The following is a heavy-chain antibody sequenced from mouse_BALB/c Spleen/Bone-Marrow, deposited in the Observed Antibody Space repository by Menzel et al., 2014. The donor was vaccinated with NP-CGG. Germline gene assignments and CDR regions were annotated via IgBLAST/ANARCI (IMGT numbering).Heavy chain of an antibody. J-gene: IGHJ2*01. V-gene: IGHV1-9*01. CDR2: ILPGSGTA. D-gene: IGHD1-1*01. CDR3: ARASVVPYYFDF. CDR1: GYTFSNYW. Sequence: VQLVESGAELMKPGASVKISCKATGYTFSNYWIDWVKQRPGHGLEWIGEILPGSGTANYNEKFKGKATFTADTSSNTAYMQLSSLTSEDSAPHYCARASVVPYYFDFWGQGTTLTVSS.